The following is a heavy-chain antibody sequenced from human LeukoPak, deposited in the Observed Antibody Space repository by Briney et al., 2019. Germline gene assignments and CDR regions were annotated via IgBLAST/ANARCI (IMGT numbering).Heavy chain of an antibody. Sequence: PGGSLRLSCAASGFTFSSYAMSWVRQAPGKGLEWVSVISGSGDSTYYADSVKGRFTISRDNSKNTLFLQMNSLRAEDTAVYYCAKTYGSGSLSTYWYFDLWGRGTLVTVSS. J-gene: IGHJ2*01. D-gene: IGHD3-10*01. V-gene: IGHV3-23*01. CDR3: AKTYGSGSLSTYWYFDL. CDR1: GFTFSSYA. CDR2: ISGSGDST.